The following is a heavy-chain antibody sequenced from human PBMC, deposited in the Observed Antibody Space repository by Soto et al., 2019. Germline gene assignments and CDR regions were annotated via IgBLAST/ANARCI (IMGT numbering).Heavy chain of an antibody. V-gene: IGHV1-69*13. Sequence: WASVKVSCKASGGTFSSYAISWVRQAPGQGLEWMGGIIPIFGTANYAQKFQGRVTITADESTSTAYMELSSLRSEDTAVYYCARGALAYCVGDCYSYYYYGMDVWGQGTTVTVSS. CDR3: ARGALAYCVGDCYSYYYYGMDV. CDR2: IIPIFGTA. J-gene: IGHJ6*02. D-gene: IGHD2-21*02. CDR1: GGTFSSYA.